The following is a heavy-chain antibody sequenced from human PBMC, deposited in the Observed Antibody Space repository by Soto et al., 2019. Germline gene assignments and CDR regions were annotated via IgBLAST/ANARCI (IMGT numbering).Heavy chain of an antibody. CDR1: GFTFSSYG. J-gene: IGHJ5*02. V-gene: IGHV3-33*01. Sequence: QVQLVESGGGVVQPGRSLRLSCAVSGFTFSSYGMHWVRQAPGKGLEWVAVIWYDGSNKYYADSVKGRFTISRDNSKNTLYLQMNSLRAEDTAVYYCARETDLNWFDPWGQGTLVTVSS. CDR3: ARETDLNWFDP. CDR2: IWYDGSNK.